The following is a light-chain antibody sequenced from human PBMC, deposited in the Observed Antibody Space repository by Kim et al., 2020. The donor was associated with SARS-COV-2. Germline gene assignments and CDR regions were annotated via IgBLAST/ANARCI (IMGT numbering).Light chain of an antibody. V-gene: IGKV1-39*01. Sequence: DIRMTQSPSSLSASVGDRVTITCRASQSIITYLNWYQQKPGKSPKLLIYATSTLQSGVPSRFSGSGSGTYFTLTITSLQPEDFATYYCQQSFGFPYTFGQGTKLEIK. CDR2: ATS. CDR3: QQSFGFPYT. CDR1: QSIITY. J-gene: IGKJ2*01.